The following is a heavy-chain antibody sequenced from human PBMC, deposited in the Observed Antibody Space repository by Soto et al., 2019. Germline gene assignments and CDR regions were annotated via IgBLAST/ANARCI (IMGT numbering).Heavy chain of an antibody. D-gene: IGHD3-10*01. CDR3: ARDDGSGSYDYYGMDV. CDR1: GFTFSSYS. Sequence: LRLSCAASGFTFSSYSMNWVRQAPGKGLEWVSYISSSSSTIYYADSVKGRFTISRGNAKNSLYLQMNSLRDEDTAVYYCARDDGSGSYDYYGMDVWGQGTTVTVSS. V-gene: IGHV3-48*02. J-gene: IGHJ6*02. CDR2: ISSSSSTI.